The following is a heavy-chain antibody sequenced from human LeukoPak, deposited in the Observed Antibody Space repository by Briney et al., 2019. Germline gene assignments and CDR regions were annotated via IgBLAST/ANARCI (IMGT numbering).Heavy chain of an antibody. CDR2: IKSKTDGGTT. Sequence: PGGSLRLSCAASGFTFSNAWMSWVRQAPGKGLEWVGRIKSKTDGGTTDYAAPVKGRFTISRDDSNNTLYLQMNSLKTEDTAVYYCTTEGGDYDILTGYFEYFDYWGQGTLVTVSS. D-gene: IGHD3-9*01. V-gene: IGHV3-15*01. J-gene: IGHJ4*02. CDR1: GFTFSNAW. CDR3: TTEGGDYDILTGYFEYFDY.